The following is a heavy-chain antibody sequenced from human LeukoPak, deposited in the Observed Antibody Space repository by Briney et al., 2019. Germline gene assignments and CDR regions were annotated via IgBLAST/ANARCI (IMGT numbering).Heavy chain of an antibody. Sequence: SETLSLTCTVSDDSITMYYWTWIRQPPGKGLEWIGYVDHTGSTNFNPSLNGRVSISRDTTNNLFSLRLRSVTAADTAVYFCARGRVSSSTWYSTYFYYFYMDVWGKGTTVTVSS. CDR3: ARGRVSSSTWYSTYFYYFYMDV. V-gene: IGHV4-59*01. CDR2: VDHTGST. J-gene: IGHJ6*03. D-gene: IGHD1-1*01. CDR1: DDSITMYY.